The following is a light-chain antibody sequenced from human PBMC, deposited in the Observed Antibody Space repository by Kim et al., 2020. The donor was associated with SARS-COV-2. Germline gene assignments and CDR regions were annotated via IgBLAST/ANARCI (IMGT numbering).Light chain of an antibody. CDR2: SSS. CDR1: QSVSSIY. CDR3: QQSGSSPWT. Sequence: EIVLTQSPGTLSLSPGERATLACRASQSVSSIYSAWYQQRPGQAPRLLVYSSSSRATGIPDRFSGSGSGTDFTLTISRLEPEDFAVYYCQQSGSSPWTLGQGTKVEIK. J-gene: IGKJ1*01. V-gene: IGKV3-20*01.